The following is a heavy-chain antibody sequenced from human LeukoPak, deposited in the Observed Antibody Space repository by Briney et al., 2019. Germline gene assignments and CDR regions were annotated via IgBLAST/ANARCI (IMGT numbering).Heavy chain of an antibody. CDR3: ARGYPLRLLLKGYHWFDP. CDR1: GGSFSGYY. J-gene: IGHJ5*02. CDR2: INHSGST. V-gene: IGHV4-34*01. Sequence: SETLSLTCAVYGGSFSGYYWSWIRQPPGKGLEWVGEINHSGSTNYNPSLKSRVTISVDTSKNQFSLKLSSVTAADTAVYYCARGYPLRLLLKGYHWFDPWGQGTLVTVSS. D-gene: IGHD2-15*01.